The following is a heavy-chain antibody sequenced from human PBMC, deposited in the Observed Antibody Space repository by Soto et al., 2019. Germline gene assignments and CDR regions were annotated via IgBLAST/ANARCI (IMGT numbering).Heavy chain of an antibody. V-gene: IGHV1-69*05. CDR2: IIPIFGTA. CDR1: GGTFSSYA. D-gene: IGHD6-13*01. CDR3: TRSIITTAGTDAFYL. J-gene: IGHJ3*01. Sequence: ASVKVSCKASGGTFSSYAISWVRQAPGQGLEWMGGIIPIFGTANYAQKFQGRVTMTRDTSTSTVYMELSSLRSEDTAVYYCTRSIITTAGTDAFYLWGQGTLVTVSS.